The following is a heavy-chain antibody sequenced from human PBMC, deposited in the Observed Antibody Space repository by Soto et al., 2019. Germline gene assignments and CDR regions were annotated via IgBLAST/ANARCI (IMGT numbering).Heavy chain of an antibody. CDR1: GGSISSSSYY. Sequence: SETLSLTCTVSGGSISSSSYYWGWIRQPPGKGLEWIGSIYYSGSTYYNPSLKSRVTISVDTSKNQFSLKLSSVTAADTAVYYCARHHDYGDYGGWFDPWGQGTLVTVLL. J-gene: IGHJ5*02. D-gene: IGHD4-17*01. V-gene: IGHV4-39*01. CDR2: IYYSGST. CDR3: ARHHDYGDYGGWFDP.